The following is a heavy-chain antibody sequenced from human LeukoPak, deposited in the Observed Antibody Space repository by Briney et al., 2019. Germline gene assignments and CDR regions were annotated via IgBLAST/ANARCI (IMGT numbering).Heavy chain of an antibody. D-gene: IGHD1-14*01. CDR2: INPSGGST. V-gene: IGHV1-46*03. Sequence: SVEVSCKASGYTFTSYYMHWVRQAPGQGLEWMGIINPSGGSTSYAQKFQGRVTMTRDTSTSTVYMELSSLRSEDTAVYYCASSFGGTLRWFDPWGQGTLVTVSS. CDR1: GYTFTSYY. CDR3: ASSFGGTLRWFDP. J-gene: IGHJ5*02.